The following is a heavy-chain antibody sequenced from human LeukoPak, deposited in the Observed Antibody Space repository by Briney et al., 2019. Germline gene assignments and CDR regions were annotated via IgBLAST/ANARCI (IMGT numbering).Heavy chain of an antibody. D-gene: IGHD3-3*01. CDR1: GGTFSSYA. CDR2: IIPILGIA. J-gene: IGHJ4*02. CDR3: ARGDYDFWSGQPFDY. Sequence: SVKVSCKASGGTFSSYAISWVRQAPGQGLEWMGRIIPILGIANYAQKFQGRVTITADKSTSTAYMELSSLRSEDTAVYYCARGDYDFWSGQPFDYWGQGTLVTVSS. V-gene: IGHV1-69*04.